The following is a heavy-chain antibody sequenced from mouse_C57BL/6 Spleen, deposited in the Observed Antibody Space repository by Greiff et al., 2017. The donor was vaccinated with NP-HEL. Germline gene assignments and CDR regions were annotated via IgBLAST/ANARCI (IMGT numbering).Heavy chain of an antibody. CDR1: GYTFTDYE. CDR2: IDPETGGT. J-gene: IGHJ3*01. CDR3: TWGTTGY. V-gene: IGHV1-15*01. D-gene: IGHD1-1*01. Sequence: QVQLQQSGAELVRPGASVTLSCKASGYTFTDYEMHWVKQTPVHGLEWIGAIDPETGGTAYNQKFKGKAILTAYKSSSTAYMELRSLTSEDSAVYYCTWGTTGYWGQGTLVTVSA.